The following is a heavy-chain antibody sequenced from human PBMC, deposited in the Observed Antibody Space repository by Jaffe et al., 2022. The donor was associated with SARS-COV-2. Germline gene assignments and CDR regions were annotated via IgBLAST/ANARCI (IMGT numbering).Heavy chain of an antibody. J-gene: IGHJ4*02. Sequence: QVQLVQSGTEVKKPGASVKVSCRTSGYIFINHGITWVRQAPGQGLEWMGWISPYNGQINYEPKFQGRFTMTTDTSTSTAYMELASLTSDDTGVYYCAKIDFGTPDDWGQGTLLTVSS. CDR2: ISPYNGQI. D-gene: IGHD2-15*01. CDR3: AKIDFGTPDD. V-gene: IGHV1-18*01. CDR1: GYIFINHG.